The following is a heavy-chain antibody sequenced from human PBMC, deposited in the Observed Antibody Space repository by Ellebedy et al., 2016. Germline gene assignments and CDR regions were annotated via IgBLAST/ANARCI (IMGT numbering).Heavy chain of an antibody. CDR1: GFTLSSFW. J-gene: IGHJ4*02. CDR2: IKQDGSDK. CDR3: VKDVKSDDIYFDF. Sequence: GESLKISXTASGFTLSSFWMSWVRQAPGKGLEWVASIKQDGSDKYYVDSVKGRFTISRDNAKMSVFLQLSSLRVEDTAVYYCVKDVKSDDIYFDFWGQGTLVTVSS. V-gene: IGHV3-7*03.